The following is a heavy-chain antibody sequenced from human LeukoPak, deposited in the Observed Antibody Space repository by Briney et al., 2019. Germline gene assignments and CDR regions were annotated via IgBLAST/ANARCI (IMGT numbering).Heavy chain of an antibody. D-gene: IGHD5-18*01. CDR2: INHSGST. Sequence: SETLSLTCAVYGGSFSGYYWSCIRQPPGKGLEWIGEINHSGSTNYNPYLKSRVTISVDPSKNPFSLKLSSVAAADTAVYYCARGTFLSQRDRIQLWIDYWGQGTLVTVSS. CDR3: ARGTFLSQRDRIQLWIDY. V-gene: IGHV4-34*01. J-gene: IGHJ4*02. CDR1: GGSFSGYY.